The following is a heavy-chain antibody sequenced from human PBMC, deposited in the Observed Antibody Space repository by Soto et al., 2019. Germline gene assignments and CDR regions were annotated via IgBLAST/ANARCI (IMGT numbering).Heavy chain of an antibody. V-gene: IGHV4-4*02. CDR1: GGSISSSAW. CDR2: IHHSGST. D-gene: IGHD1-7*01. Sequence: QVQLQESGPGLVKPSGTLSLTCAVSGGSISSSAWWRWVRQPPGKGLEWIGEIHHSGSTNYDPSLKSRITISVDRSKNQFYLELTSVTAADTAVYYCAGRSRTIEWGQGTEVTVSS. J-gene: IGHJ4*02. CDR3: AGRSRTIE.